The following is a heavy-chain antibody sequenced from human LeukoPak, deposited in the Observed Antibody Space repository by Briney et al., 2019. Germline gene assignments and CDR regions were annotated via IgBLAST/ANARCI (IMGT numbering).Heavy chain of an antibody. CDR2: IWYDGSNK. CDR1: GFTLSRYG. Sequence: PGGSLRLSCAASGFTLSRYGMHWVRQAPGKGLEWVAVIWYDGSNKYYADSVKGRFTISRDNSKNTLCLQMNSLRAEDTAVYYCAREGDDSSGFFDYWGQGTLVTVSS. D-gene: IGHD3-22*01. J-gene: IGHJ4*02. V-gene: IGHV3-33*01. CDR3: AREGDDSSGFFDY.